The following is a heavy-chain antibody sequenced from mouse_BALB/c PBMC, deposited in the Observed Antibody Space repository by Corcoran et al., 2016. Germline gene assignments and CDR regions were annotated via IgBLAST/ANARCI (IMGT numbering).Heavy chain of an antibody. CDR2: INTYTGEP. CDR3: ARWEGRHYAMDY. J-gene: IGHJ4*01. CDR1: GYTFTNYG. Sequence: QIQLVQSGPELKKPGETVKISCKASGYTFTNYGMNWVKQAPGKGLKWMGWINTYTGEPTYADDFKGRFAFSLETSASTAYLQINNLKNEDTATYFCARWEGRHYAMDYWGQGTSFTVSS. V-gene: IGHV9-3-1*01. D-gene: IGHD1-2*01.